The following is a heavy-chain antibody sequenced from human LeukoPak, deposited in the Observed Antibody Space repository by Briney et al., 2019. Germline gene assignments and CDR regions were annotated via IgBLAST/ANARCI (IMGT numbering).Heavy chain of an antibody. CDR2: IYYSGST. J-gene: IGHJ6*02. Sequence: SETLSLTCTVSGGSISSYCWSWIRQPPGKGLEWIGYIYYSGSTNYNPSLKSRVTISVDTSKNQFSLKLSSVTAADTAVYYCARRLRAGWSDLGGMDVWGQGTTVTVSS. CDR3: ARRLRAGWSDLGGMDV. V-gene: IGHV4-59*01. CDR1: GGSISSYC. D-gene: IGHD6-19*01.